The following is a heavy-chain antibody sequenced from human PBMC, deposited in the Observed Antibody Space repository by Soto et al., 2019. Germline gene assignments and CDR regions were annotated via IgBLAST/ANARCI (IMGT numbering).Heavy chain of an antibody. CDR1: GGSISSYY. V-gene: IGHV4-59*01. CDR3: ARDAGNWFDP. Sequence: LSLTCTVSGGSISSYYWSWIRQPPGKGLEWIGYIYYSGSTNYNPSLKSRVTISVDTSKNQFSLKLSSVTAADTAVYYCARDAGNWFDPWGQGTLVTVSS. J-gene: IGHJ5*02. CDR2: IYYSGST.